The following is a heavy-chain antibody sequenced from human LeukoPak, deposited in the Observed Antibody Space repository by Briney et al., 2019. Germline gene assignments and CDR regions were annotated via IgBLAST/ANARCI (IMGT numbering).Heavy chain of an antibody. CDR1: GGSISSYY. V-gene: IGHV4-4*07. Sequence: PSETLSLTCTVSGGSISSYYWSWIRQPAGKGLEWIGRIYTSGSTNYNPSLKSRVTMSVDTSKNQFSLKLSSVTAADTAVYYCASDYYDSSGYSSGHEYWGQGTLVTVSS. CDR3: ASDYYDSSGYSSGHEY. D-gene: IGHD3-22*01. J-gene: IGHJ4*02. CDR2: IYTSGST.